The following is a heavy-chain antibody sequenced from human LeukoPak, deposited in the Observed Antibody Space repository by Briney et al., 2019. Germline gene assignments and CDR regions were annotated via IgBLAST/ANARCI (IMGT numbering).Heavy chain of an antibody. CDR1: GFTFSSCE. CDR2: INNGGSTK. D-gene: IGHD4-11*01. Sequence: GGSLRLSCAASGFTFSSCEMNWVRQAPGEGLEWVSYINNGGSTKYYADSVKGRFTISRDNAKNSLYLQMNSLRAEDTAVYYCAASELTTLDIWGQGTMVTVSS. V-gene: IGHV3-48*03. J-gene: IGHJ3*02. CDR3: AASELTTLDI.